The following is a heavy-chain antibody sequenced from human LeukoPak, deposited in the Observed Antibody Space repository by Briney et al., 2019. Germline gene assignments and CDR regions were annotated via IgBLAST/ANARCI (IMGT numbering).Heavy chain of an antibody. Sequence: GGSLRLSCEVSGLIFRSYWMSWVRQAPGKGLEWVANINQEGSEKYFEDSVKGRFTISRDNAKNSLHLQMNTLRAEDTAVYYCARERDGRFFDYWGQGTLVTASS. D-gene: IGHD5-24*01. CDR1: GLIFRSYW. CDR3: ARERDGRFFDY. J-gene: IGHJ4*02. V-gene: IGHV3-7*01. CDR2: INQEGSEK.